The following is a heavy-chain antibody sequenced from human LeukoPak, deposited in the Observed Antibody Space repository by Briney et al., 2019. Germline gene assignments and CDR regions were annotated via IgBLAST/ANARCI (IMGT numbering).Heavy chain of an antibody. CDR3: ARPYYDFWSGYSTNWFDP. CDR2: INPNSGGT. J-gene: IGHJ5*02. D-gene: IGHD3-3*01. V-gene: IGHV1-2*02. CDR1: GYTFTTYG. Sequence: ASVKVSCKASGYTFTTYGITRVRQAPGQGLEWMGWINPNSGGTNYAQKFQGRVTMTRDTSISTAYMELSRLRSDDTAVYYCARPYYDFWSGYSTNWFDPWGQGTLVTVSS.